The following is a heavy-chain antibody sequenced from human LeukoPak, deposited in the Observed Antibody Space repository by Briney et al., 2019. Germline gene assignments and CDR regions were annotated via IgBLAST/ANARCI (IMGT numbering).Heavy chain of an antibody. CDR2: ISGSGDDT. Sequence: GGSLRLSCEASGFTFSSYAMNWVRQAPGKGLEWVSRISGSGDDTYYADSVKGRFTISRDNSKNTVYLQMNSLRAEDTAEYYCAKDVGGKKLWPFDSWGQGTLVTVSS. J-gene: IGHJ4*02. CDR1: GFTFSSYA. D-gene: IGHD3-16*01. CDR3: AKDVGGKKLWPFDS. V-gene: IGHV3-23*01.